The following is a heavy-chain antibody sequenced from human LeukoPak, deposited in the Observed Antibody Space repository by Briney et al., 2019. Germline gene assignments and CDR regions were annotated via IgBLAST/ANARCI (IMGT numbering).Heavy chain of an antibody. CDR1: GGSISSGSYY. J-gene: IGHJ4*02. CDR3: AREGYVFDY. V-gene: IGHV4-61*01. CDR2: IYYSGST. D-gene: IGHD6-13*01. Sequence: SQTLSLTCTVSGGSISSGSYYWSWIRQPPGKGLEWIGYIYYSGSTNYNPSLKSRVTISVDTSKNQFSLKLSSVTAADTAVYYCAREGYVFDYWGQGTLVTVSS.